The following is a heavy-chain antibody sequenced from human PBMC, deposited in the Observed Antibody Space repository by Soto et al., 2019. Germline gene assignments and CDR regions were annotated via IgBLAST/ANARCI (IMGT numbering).Heavy chain of an antibody. CDR1: GDSISGGASF. CDR2: VYYSGSS. D-gene: IGHD2-2*01. J-gene: IGHJ5*02. Sequence: SETLSLTCTVSGDSISGGASFWSWIRQPPGKGLEWIANVYYSGSSYYNPSLKSRLTISVDTTKNQFSLQLKSMTAADTAVYYCAKLSCTSSTCYFPGWFDPWGQGTLVTVSS. V-gene: IGHV4-31*03. CDR3: AKLSCTSSTCYFPGWFDP.